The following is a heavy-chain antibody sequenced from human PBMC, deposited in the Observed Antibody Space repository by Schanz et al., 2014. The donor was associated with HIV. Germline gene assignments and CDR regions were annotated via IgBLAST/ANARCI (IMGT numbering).Heavy chain of an antibody. V-gene: IGHV3-33*06. CDR2: IWYDGSNK. CDR1: GFTFTSFG. D-gene: IGHD1-7*01. J-gene: IGHJ6*02. CDR3: AKDRITGTTGVPYYYYGMDV. Sequence: QVQVVESGGGVVQPGRSLRLSCAGSGFTFTSFGMHWVRQAPGKGLDWVAVIWYDGSNKYYADSVKGRFTISRDNSKNTFYLQMNSLRDEDTAVYYCAKDRITGTTGVPYYYYGMDVWGQGTTVTVSS.